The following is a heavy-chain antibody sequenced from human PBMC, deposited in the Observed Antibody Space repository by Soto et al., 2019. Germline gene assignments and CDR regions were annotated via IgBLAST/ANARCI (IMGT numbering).Heavy chain of an antibody. D-gene: IGHD5-12*01. CDR1: GGTFSNDI. CDR3: VRDSPIGSTYSGYDGIDY. J-gene: IGHJ4*01. CDR2: IIPLLDIT. Sequence: VASVKVSCKASGGTFSNDIITWVRQAPGQGLEWMGRIIPLLDITNYAQKFQGRVTITADKSTSTAYMELNSLRSEDTAVYYCVRDSPIGSTYSGYDGIDYWGHGTLVTV. V-gene: IGHV1-69*04.